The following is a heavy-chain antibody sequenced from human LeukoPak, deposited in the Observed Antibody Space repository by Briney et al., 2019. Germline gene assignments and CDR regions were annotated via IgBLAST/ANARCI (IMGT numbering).Heavy chain of an antibody. Sequence: SETLSLTCTVSGGSISSGGYYWSWIRQHPGKGLEWIGSIYYSGSTYYNPSLKSRVTISVDTSKNQFSLKLSSVTAADTAVYYCARHRRLAGIAYFDYWGQGTLVTVSS. J-gene: IGHJ4*02. D-gene: IGHD6-13*01. CDR1: GGSISSGGYY. CDR3: ARHRRLAGIAYFDY. CDR2: IYYSGST. V-gene: IGHV4-39*01.